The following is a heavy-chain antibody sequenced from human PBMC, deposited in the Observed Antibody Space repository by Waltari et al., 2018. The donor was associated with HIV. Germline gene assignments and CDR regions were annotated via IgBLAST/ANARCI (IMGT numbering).Heavy chain of an antibody. D-gene: IGHD6-19*01. J-gene: IGHJ1*01. CDR3: ARGIEVAGTEFQH. CDR1: GYTFSSHY. Sequence: QVQLVQPGAEVKKPGASVTGSCKASGYTFSSHYINWVRQATGQGLEWMGWMNPNSGNTGYAQKCQGRVSMTRNTSISTAYMEMSSLRSEDTAVYYCARGIEVAGTEFQHWGQGTLVTVSS. V-gene: IGHV1-8*01. CDR2: MNPNSGNT.